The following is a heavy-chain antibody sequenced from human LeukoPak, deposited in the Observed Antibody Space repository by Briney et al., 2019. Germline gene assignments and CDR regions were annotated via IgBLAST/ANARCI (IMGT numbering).Heavy chain of an antibody. CDR3: VRERHTNGWCLFDD. CDR2: INTDGSST. V-gene: IGHV3-74*01. J-gene: IGHJ4*02. D-gene: IGHD6-19*01. CDR1: GFTFSSHW. Sequence: PGGSLRLSCAAPGFTFSSHWMYWVRQAPGKGPVWVSVINTDGSSTGYADSVKGRFTISRDNAKNTLFLQMNSLRAEDTAVYYCVRERHTNGWCLFDDWRQGTLVTVSS.